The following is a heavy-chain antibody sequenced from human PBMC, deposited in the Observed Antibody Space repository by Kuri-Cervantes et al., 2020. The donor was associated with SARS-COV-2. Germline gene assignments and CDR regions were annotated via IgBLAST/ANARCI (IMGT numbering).Heavy chain of an antibody. CDR3: ARSRGYSGYDLYYYYDMDV. CDR1: GFTFSSYW. V-gene: IGHV3-7*01. Sequence: ESLKIPCAAPGFTFSSYWMSWVRQAPGKGLEWVANIKQDGSEKYLVEPVKGRFTISRDNAKKSLFLQMNSLRAEDTAVYYCARSRGYSGYDLYYYYDMDVWGKGTTVTVSS. CDR2: IKQDGSEK. J-gene: IGHJ6*03. D-gene: IGHD5-12*01.